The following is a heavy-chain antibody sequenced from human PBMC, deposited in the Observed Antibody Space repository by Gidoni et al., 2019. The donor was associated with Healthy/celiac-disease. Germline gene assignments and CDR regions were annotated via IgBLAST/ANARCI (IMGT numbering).Heavy chain of an antibody. Sequence: MQLVQSGPEVKKPGTSVTVSCKASGFTFPSSAVQWVRQARGQRLEWIGWIVVGSGNTNYAQKFQERVTITRDMSTSTAYMELSSLRSEDTAVYYCAASSGCGGDCYRAYGMDVWGQGTTVTVSS. V-gene: IGHV1-58*01. CDR3: AASSGCGGDCYRAYGMDV. CDR2: IVVGSGNT. J-gene: IGHJ6*02. CDR1: GFTFPSSA. D-gene: IGHD2-21*02.